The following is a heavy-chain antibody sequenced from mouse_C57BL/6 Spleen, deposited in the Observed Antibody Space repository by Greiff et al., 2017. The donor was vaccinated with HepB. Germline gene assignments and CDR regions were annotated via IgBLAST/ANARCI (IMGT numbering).Heavy chain of an antibody. CDR3: ASGNYGKVYAMDY. CDR2: IDPSDSYT. J-gene: IGHJ4*01. Sequence: QVQLQQPGAELVMPGASVKLSCKASGYTFPSYWMHWVKQRPGQGLEWIGEIDPSDSYTNYNQKFKGKSTLTVDKSSSTAYMQLSSLTSEDSAVYYCASGNYGKVYAMDYWGQGTSVTVSS. CDR1: GYTFPSYW. D-gene: IGHD1-1*01. V-gene: IGHV1-69*01.